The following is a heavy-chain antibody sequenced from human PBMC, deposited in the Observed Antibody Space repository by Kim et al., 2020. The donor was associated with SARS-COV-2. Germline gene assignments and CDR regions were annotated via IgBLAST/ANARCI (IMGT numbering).Heavy chain of an antibody. J-gene: IGHJ5*02. V-gene: IGHV1-69*01. Sequence: FQGRVTITADESTSTAYMELSSLRSEDTAVYYCARLPPGRILEWRGWFDPWGQGTLVTVSS. CDR3: ARLPPGRILEWRGWFDP. D-gene: IGHD3-3*01.